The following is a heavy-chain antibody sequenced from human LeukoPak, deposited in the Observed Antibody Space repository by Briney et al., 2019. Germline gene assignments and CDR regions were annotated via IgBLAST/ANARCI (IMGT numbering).Heavy chain of an antibody. J-gene: IGHJ4*02. CDR2: IYPGDSDT. Sequence: GESLKISCKGSGYSFTSYWIGWVRQMPGKGLEWMGIIYPGDSDTRYSPSFQGRVTISADKSMTTAYLQWSSLKASDTALYYCAVSSGSLTFSFDYWGQGTLVTVSS. V-gene: IGHV5-51*01. CDR3: AVSSGSLTFSFDY. CDR1: GYSFTSYW. D-gene: IGHD3-22*01.